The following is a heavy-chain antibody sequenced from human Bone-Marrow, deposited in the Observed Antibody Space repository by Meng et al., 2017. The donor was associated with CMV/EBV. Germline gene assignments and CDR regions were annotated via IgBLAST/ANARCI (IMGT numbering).Heavy chain of an antibody. CDR2: MNPNSGNT. CDR1: GYTFTSYD. CDR3: ARSRGYCSSTSCYSDAFDI. D-gene: IGHD2-2*01. V-gene: IGHV1-8*01. J-gene: IGHJ3*02. Sequence: ASVKVSCKASGYTFTSYDINWVRQATGQGLEWMGWMNPNSGNTGYAQKFQGRVTMTRDTCISTAYMELSRLRSDDTAMYYCARSRGYCSSTSCYSDAFDIWGQGTMVTVSS.